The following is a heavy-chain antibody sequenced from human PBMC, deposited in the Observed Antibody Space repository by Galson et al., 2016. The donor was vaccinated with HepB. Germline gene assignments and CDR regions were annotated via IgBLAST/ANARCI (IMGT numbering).Heavy chain of an antibody. Sequence: SVKVSCKASGYTFTTYAVHWVRQAPGQRLEWMGWINVGNGNTKYSQKFQGRVTITRDTSASTAYMELSSLRSQDTAVYYCARGGWDRTNDFWGQGTLVTVSS. J-gene: IGHJ4*02. CDR2: INVGNGNT. CDR1: GYTFTTYA. CDR3: ARGGWDRTNDF. V-gene: IGHV1-3*01. D-gene: IGHD1-1*01.